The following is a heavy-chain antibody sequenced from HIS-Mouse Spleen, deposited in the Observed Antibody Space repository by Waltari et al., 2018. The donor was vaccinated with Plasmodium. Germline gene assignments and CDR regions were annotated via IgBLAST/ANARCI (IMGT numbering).Heavy chain of an antibody. V-gene: IGHV3-7*01. CDR2: IKQDGSEK. CDR1: GFTFSSYW. J-gene: IGHJ2*01. D-gene: IGHD6-13*01. Sequence: EVQLVESGGGLVQHGGSLSLSCAASGFTFSSYWMSWVRQAPGKGLEEVANIKQDGSEKYYGDSVKGRFTISRDNAKNSLYLQMNSLRAEDTAVYYCASSWYWYFDLWGRGTLVTVSS. CDR3: ASSWYWYFDL.